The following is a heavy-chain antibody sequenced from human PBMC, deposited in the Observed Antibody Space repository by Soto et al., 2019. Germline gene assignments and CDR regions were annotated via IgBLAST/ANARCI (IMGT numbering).Heavy chain of an antibody. J-gene: IGHJ5*02. CDR2: IIPIFGTA. D-gene: IGHD3-9*01. Sequence: GASVKVSCKASGGTFSSYAISWVRQAPGQGLEWMGGIIPIFGTANYAQKFQGRVTITADESTSTAYMELSSLRSEDTAVYYCARVRYYDILTGSYNWFDPWGQGTLVTVSS. CDR3: ARVRYYDILTGSYNWFDP. V-gene: IGHV1-69*13. CDR1: GGTFSSYA.